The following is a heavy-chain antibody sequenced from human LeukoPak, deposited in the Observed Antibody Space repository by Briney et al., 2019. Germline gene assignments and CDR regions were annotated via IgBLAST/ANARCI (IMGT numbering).Heavy chain of an antibody. D-gene: IGHD6-13*01. CDR1: GFTFSSYS. Sequence: GGSLRLSCAASGFTFSSYSMNWVRRAPGKGLEWVSSISSSSYIYYADSVKGRFTISRDNAKNSLYLQMNSLRAEDTAVYYCARGGSSWFDYWGQGTLVTVSS. V-gene: IGHV3-21*01. CDR3: ARGGSSWFDY. CDR2: ISSSSYI. J-gene: IGHJ4*02.